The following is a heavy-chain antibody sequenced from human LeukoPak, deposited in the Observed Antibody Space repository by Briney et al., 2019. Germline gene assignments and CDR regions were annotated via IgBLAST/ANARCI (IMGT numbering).Heavy chain of an antibody. Sequence: SETLSLTCTVSGGSISSSNYYWGWIRQPPGKGLEWIGSIYYSGSTYYNPSLKSRVTISVDTSKNQFSLKLSSVTAADTAVYYCARQVNSMVRGVTYFDNWGQGTLVTVSS. J-gene: IGHJ4*02. CDR1: GGSISSSNYY. CDR2: IYYSGST. CDR3: ARQVNSMVRGVTYFDN. D-gene: IGHD3-10*01. V-gene: IGHV4-39*01.